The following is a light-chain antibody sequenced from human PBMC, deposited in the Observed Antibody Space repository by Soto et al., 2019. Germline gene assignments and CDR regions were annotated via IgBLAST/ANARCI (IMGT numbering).Light chain of an antibody. CDR2: GTS. V-gene: IGKV3-20*01. CDR3: QQYDNSVYT. J-gene: IGKJ2*01. Sequence: ENVLTQSPGTLSLSPGERATLSCRASQSVDSSYLAWYQQKTGQAPRLLIYGTSSRATGISDRFSGSGSGTDFALTISRLEPEDFAVYYCQQYDNSVYTFGQGTKLEIK. CDR1: QSVDSSY.